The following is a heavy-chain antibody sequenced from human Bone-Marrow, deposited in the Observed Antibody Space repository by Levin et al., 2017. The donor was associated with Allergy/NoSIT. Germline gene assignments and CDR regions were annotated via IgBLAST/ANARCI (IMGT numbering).Heavy chain of an antibody. V-gene: IGHV3-21*01. CDR1: GFTFSIYS. Sequence: GGSLRLSCTVSGFTFSIYSINWVRQAPGKGLEWVSSISSSGSDMYYVDSVRGRFTISRDNAKNSLTLQMNSLRAEDTAFYYCARGIIGDVRVAHKEAFDIWGQGTMVSVSS. CDR2: ISSSGSDM. J-gene: IGHJ3*02. CDR3: ARGIIGDVRVAHKEAFDI. D-gene: IGHD2-8*02.